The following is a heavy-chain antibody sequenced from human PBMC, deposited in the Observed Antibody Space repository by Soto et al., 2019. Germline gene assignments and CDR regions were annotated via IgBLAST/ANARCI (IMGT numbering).Heavy chain of an antibody. CDR3: AIGLGGNDFHFDY. CDR1: GGSISSYY. D-gene: IGHD2-15*01. J-gene: IGHJ4*02. V-gene: IGHV4-59*01. Sequence: QVQLQESGPGLVKPSETLSLTCTVSGGSISSYYWTWIRQPPGKGLEWIGYIYYSGSTNYNPSLNSRVTISVDTSKNQFSLKLRSVTAADTAVYFCAIGLGGNDFHFDYWGQGTLVTVSS. CDR2: IYYSGST.